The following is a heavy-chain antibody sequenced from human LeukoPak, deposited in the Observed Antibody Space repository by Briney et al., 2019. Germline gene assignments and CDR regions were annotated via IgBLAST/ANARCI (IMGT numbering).Heavy chain of an antibody. D-gene: IGHD3-22*01. CDR3: ARGGGITMIVVAHDAFDI. CDR1: GGTFSSYA. CDR2: IIPIFGTA. Sequence: SVKVSCKASGGTFSSYAISWVRQAPGQGLEWMGGIIPIFGTANYAQKFQGRVTITADESTSTAYMELSSLKSEDTAVYYCARGGGITMIVVAHDAFDIWGQGTMVTVSS. V-gene: IGHV1-69*01. J-gene: IGHJ3*02.